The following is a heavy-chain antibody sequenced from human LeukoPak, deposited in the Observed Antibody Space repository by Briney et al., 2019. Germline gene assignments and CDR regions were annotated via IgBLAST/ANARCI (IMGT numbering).Heavy chain of an antibody. Sequence: PSQTLSLTCTVSGGSISSGSYYWSWIRQPAGKGLEWIGRIYTSGSTNYNPSLKSRVTISIDTSKNQFSLKLSSVTAADTAVYYCARSMVTTDRNFDHWGQGTLVTVSS. CDR1: GGSISSGSYY. D-gene: IGHD2-21*02. CDR3: ARSMVTTDRNFDH. J-gene: IGHJ4*02. V-gene: IGHV4-61*02. CDR2: IYTSGST.